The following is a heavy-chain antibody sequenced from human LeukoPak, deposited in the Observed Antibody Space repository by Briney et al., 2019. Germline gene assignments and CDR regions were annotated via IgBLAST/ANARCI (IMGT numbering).Heavy chain of an antibody. V-gene: IGHV4-34*01. CDR1: GGSFSGYY. J-gene: IGHJ5*02. D-gene: IGHD3-16*02. CDR2: INHSGST. Sequence: SETLSLTCAVYGGSFSGYYWSWIRQPPGKGLEWIGEINHSGSTNYNPSLKSRVTMSVDTSKNQFSLKLSSVTAADTAVYYCARGNYDYVWGSYRPRDWFDPWGQGTLVTVSS. CDR3: ARGNYDYVWGSYRPRDWFDP.